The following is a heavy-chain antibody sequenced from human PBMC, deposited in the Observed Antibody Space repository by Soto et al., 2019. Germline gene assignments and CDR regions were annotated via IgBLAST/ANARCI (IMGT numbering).Heavy chain of an antibody. CDR2: RIPIFGTA. CDR1: AGTFSSCG. CDR3: PTSGSGYDGSFDP. Sequence: AVKVSCKASAGTFSSCGISWVRQGPGQGLEWMGGRIPIFGTANYAQKFQGRVTITADESTSTAYMELRSLRSEDAAVYYCPTSGSGYDGSFDPCGQGTLLTVSS. V-gene: IGHV1-69*13. D-gene: IGHD5-12*01. J-gene: IGHJ5*02.